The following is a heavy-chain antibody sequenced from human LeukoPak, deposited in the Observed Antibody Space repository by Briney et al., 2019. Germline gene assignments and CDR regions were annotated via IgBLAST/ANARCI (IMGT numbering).Heavy chain of an antibody. J-gene: IGHJ4*02. CDR1: GDSIRSFF. D-gene: IGHD2-15*01. CDR2: VYARGTT. Sequence: SETLSLTCTVSGDSIRSFFWSWIRQPAGKGLEWIGRVYARGTTNYNPSLKRRATLSVDTSKKQIPLNLCSLAGADRALYHFATAFCGSEKWGQGTLVTVSS. CDR3: ATAFCGSEK. V-gene: IGHV4-4*07.